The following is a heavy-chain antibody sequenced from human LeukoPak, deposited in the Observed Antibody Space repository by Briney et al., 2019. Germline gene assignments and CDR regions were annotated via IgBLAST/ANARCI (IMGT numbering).Heavy chain of an antibody. J-gene: IGHJ4*02. V-gene: IGHV1-18*01. Sequence: EASVKVSCKASGYIFTSYGISWVRQAPGQGLEWMGWISGYNGNTKYVQKFQARVTLTTDTSTSTAYMELWSLRSDDTALYYCARGGWYYYESSGYYLIDNWGQGTLVTVSS. CDR1: GYIFTSYG. CDR2: ISGYNGNT. D-gene: IGHD3-22*01. CDR3: ARGGWYYYESSGYYLIDN.